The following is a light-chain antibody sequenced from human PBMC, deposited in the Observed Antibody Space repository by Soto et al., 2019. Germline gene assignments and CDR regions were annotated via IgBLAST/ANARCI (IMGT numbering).Light chain of an antibody. CDR3: NSNAGSNTDD. Sequence: QSVLTQPPAASGSPGQSVTISCTGTSSDVGRYNYVSWYQQHPRKAHKLIIYEVSKRPSRVPDRFSGSKSGNTASLTGSGRQDEDEGDYYCNSNAGSNTDDFGTGTKLTVL. CDR2: EVS. J-gene: IGLJ1*01. V-gene: IGLV2-8*01. CDR1: SSDVGRYNY.